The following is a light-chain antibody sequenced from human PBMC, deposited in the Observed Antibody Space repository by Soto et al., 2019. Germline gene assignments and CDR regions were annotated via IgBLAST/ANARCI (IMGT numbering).Light chain of an antibody. CDR2: DVS. V-gene: IGLV2-14*03. J-gene: IGLJ2*01. Sequence: QSVLTQPASVSGSPGQSITISCTGTSSDVGGYNSVSWYQQHPGEAPKLMIYDVSNRPSGVSNRFSGSKSGNTASLTISGLQPEDEADYYCSSYTSSSNSVIFGGGTKLTVL. CDR1: SSDVGGYNS. CDR3: SSYTSSSNSVI.